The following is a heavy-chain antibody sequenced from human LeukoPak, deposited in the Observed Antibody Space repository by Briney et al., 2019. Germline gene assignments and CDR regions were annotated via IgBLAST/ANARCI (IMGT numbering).Heavy chain of an antibody. CDR3: AAELDDDIMTAYSQP. CDR1: GYTFTSYY. V-gene: IGHV1-46*01. J-gene: IGHJ5*02. D-gene: IGHD3-9*01. CDR2: INPSGGST. Sequence: ASVKVSCKASGYTFTSYYMHWVRQAPGQGLEWMGIINPSGGSTNYARKFQERVTITRDMSTSTAHMELSSLRSEDTAVYYCAAELDDDIMTAYSQPWGQGTLVTVPS.